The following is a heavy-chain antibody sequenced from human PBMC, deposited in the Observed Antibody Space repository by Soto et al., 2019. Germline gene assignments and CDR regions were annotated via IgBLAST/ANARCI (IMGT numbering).Heavy chain of an antibody. CDR3: ARGVAAAGGWFDP. CDR2: IIPIFGTA. V-gene: IGHV1-69*13. Sequence: SVKVSCKASGGTFSSYAISWVRQAPGQGLEWMGGIIPIFGTANYAQKFQGRVTITADESTSTAYMELSSLRSEDTAVYYCARGVAAAGGWFDPWGQGTLVTVSS. CDR1: GGTFSSYA. J-gene: IGHJ5*02. D-gene: IGHD6-13*01.